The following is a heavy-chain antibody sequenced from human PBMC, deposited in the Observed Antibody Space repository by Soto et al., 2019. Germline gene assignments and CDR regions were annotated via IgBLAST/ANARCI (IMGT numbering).Heavy chain of an antibody. D-gene: IGHD1-26*01. Sequence: QVQLEESGPGLVKPSQTLSLTCSVSGGSFSSDSFIWSWVRQFPGKGLESIGYIYYSGTTYYNPSLRSRVIMSVDTSKNQFSLKLSSVTAADTAVYYCARDHKWDGMDVWGQGTTVTVSS. J-gene: IGHJ6*02. CDR3: ARDHKWDGMDV. CDR2: IYYSGTT. V-gene: IGHV4-31*03. CDR1: GGSFSSDSFI.